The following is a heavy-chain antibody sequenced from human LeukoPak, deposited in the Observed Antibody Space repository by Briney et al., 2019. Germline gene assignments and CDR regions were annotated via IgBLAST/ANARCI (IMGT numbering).Heavy chain of an antibody. J-gene: IGHJ4*02. CDR2: ISSSSSYI. CDR3: ARDRFAMYYFDY. Sequence: GGSLRLSCAASGFTFSSYSMNWVRQAPGKGLEWVSSISSSSSYIYYADSVKGRFTISRDNAKHSLYLQMNSLRAEDTAVYYCARDRFAMYYFDYWGQGTLVTVSS. V-gene: IGHV3-21*01. CDR1: GFTFSSYS. D-gene: IGHD2-2*01.